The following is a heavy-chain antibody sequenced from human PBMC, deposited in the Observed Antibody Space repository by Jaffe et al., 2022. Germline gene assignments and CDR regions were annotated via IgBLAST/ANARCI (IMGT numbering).Heavy chain of an antibody. CDR3: ARVFQDDYVWGSYRYEYPYYFDY. CDR1: GGSFSGYY. D-gene: IGHD3-16*02. J-gene: IGHJ4*02. Sequence: QVQLQQWGAGLLKPSETLSLTCAVYGGSFSGYYWSWIRQPPGKGLEWIGEINHSGSTNYNPSLKSRVTISVDTSKNQFSLKLSSVTAADTAVYYCARVFQDDYVWGSYRYEYPYYFDYWGQGTLVTVSS. CDR2: INHSGST. V-gene: IGHV4-34*01.